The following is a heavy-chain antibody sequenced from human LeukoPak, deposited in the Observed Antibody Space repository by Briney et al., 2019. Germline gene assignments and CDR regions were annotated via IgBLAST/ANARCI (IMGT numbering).Heavy chain of an antibody. CDR3: TTAAFH. CDR1: GFTFSNAW. J-gene: IGHJ1*01. Sequence: GGSLRPSCAASGFTFSNAWMSWVRQAPGKGLEWVGHIRSETDGGTTDYAAPVKGRFTVSRDDSKNTLYLQMNSLKTEDTAVYYCTTAAFHWGQGTLVTVSS. CDR2: IRSETDGGTT. V-gene: IGHV3-15*01. D-gene: IGHD6-25*01.